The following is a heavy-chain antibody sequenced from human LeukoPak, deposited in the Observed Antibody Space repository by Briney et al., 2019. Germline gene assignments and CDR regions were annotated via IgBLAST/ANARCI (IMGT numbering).Heavy chain of an antibody. CDR1: GFTFRSYW. J-gene: IGHJ4*02. D-gene: IGHD3-22*01. V-gene: IGHV3-7*03. CDR2: IKQDGSEK. Sequence: PGGSLRLSCAASGFTFRSYWMTWVRQYPGKGLEWVANIKQDGSEKYYVDSVKGRFTISRDNAKNSLYLQMNSLRAEDTAVYYCAKGGVYYYDSSGYVSPWGYWGQGTLVTVSS. CDR3: AKGGVYYYDSSGYVSPWGY.